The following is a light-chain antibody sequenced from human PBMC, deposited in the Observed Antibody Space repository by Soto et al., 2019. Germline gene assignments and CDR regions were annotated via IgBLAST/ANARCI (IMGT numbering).Light chain of an antibody. V-gene: IGKV4-1*01. CDR2: WAS. CDR3: QQYFGSPLT. J-gene: IGKJ4*01. Sequence: DIAMTQSPDSLAVPLGERATINCKSSQSVLYSSNNKNYLAWYQQKPGQPPKLLIYWASTRESGVPDRFTGSGSGTDFTLTISSLQAEDVAVYYCQQYFGSPLTFGEGTKVEIK. CDR1: QSVLYSSNNKNY.